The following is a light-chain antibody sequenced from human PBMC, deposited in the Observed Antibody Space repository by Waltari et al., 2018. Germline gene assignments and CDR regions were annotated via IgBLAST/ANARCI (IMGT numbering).Light chain of an antibody. Sequence: EIVLTQSPGTLSWSPGESATLSCRASQSVSGYFLAWFRQKPGQAPGLLIYGASNRATGIPDRFSGSRSGADFTLTISRLEPEYFAVYSCQQYGSSPHTFGQGTKLEIK. CDR1: QSVSGYF. J-gene: IGKJ2*01. V-gene: IGKV3-20*01. CDR2: GAS. CDR3: QQYGSSPHT.